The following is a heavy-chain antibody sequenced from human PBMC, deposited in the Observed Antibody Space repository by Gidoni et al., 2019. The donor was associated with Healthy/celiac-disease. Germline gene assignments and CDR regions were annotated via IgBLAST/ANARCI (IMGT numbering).Heavy chain of an antibody. J-gene: IGHJ5*02. D-gene: IGHD6-19*01. CDR1: GGSISSSSYY. CDR2: IYYSGST. CDR3: ARPAVAGPVHWFDP. V-gene: IGHV4-39*01. Sequence: QLQLQESGPGLVKPSETLSLTCTVSGGSISSSSYYWGWIRQPPGKGLEWIGSIYYSGSTYYNPSLKSRVTISVDTSKNQFSLKLSSVTAADTAVYYCARPAVAGPVHWFDPWGQGTLVTVSS.